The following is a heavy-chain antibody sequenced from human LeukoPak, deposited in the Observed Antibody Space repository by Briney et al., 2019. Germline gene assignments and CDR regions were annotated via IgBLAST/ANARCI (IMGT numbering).Heavy chain of an antibody. D-gene: IGHD3-3*01. J-gene: IGHJ4*02. V-gene: IGHV3-23*01. CDR3: AKGTDFGVVTTFDY. CDR2: ISGSGGST. Sequence: PGGSLRLSCAASGFTFSSYAMSRVRQAPGKGLEWVSAISGSGGSTYYADSVKGRFTVSRDNSKNTLYLQMNSLRAEDTAVYYCAKGTDFGVVTTFDYWGQGTLVTVSS. CDR1: GFTFSSYA.